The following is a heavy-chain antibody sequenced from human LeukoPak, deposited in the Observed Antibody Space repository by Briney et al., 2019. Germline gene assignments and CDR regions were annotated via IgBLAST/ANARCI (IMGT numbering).Heavy chain of an antibody. CDR3: AKSMTLQWRGFFDL. J-gene: IGHJ2*01. D-gene: IGHD6-19*01. V-gene: IGHV3-11*01. CDR1: GFTFSDYY. Sequence: PGGSLRLSCAASGFTFSDYYMSWIRQAPGKGLEWVSYISSSGSTIYYADSVKGRFTISRDNAKNSLYLQKNSLRADDTAIYYCAKSMTLQWRGFFDLWGRGTHVTVSS. CDR2: ISSSGSTI.